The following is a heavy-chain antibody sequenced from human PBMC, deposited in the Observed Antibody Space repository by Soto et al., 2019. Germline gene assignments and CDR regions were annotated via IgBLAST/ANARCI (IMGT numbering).Heavy chain of an antibody. CDR3: ARDQGVAAAGITWFDR. Sequence: SETLSLTCTVSGASMNSYHWSWIRQPAGKGLEWIGHIHSSGSTNYNPSLKSRVTMSVDTSKNQFSLRLMSLTAADTAVYYCARDQGVAAAGITWFDRWGQGSLVTVSS. CDR2: IHSSGST. J-gene: IGHJ5*02. CDR1: GASMNSYH. V-gene: IGHV4-4*07. D-gene: IGHD6-13*01.